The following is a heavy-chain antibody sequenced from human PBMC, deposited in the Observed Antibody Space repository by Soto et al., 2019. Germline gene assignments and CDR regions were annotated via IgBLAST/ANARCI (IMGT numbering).Heavy chain of an antibody. Sequence: QVQLQQWGAGLLKPSETLSLTCAVYGGSFSGYYWSWIRQPPGKGLEWIGEINHSGSTNYNPSLKSRVTLSVDTSKNQFSLKLSSVTAADTAVYYCARSTGYCSGGSCYSASYYYGIDLLGQGNTGPGSS. CDR2: INHSGST. D-gene: IGHD2-15*01. V-gene: IGHV4-34*01. J-gene: IGHJ6*02. CDR1: GGSFSGYY. CDR3: ARSTGYCSGGSCYSASYYYGIDL.